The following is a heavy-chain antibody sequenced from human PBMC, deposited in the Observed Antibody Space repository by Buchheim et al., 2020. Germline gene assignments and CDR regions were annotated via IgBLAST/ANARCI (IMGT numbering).Heavy chain of an antibody. CDR3: AKHPVKFDT. CDR1: GLASTSYG. Sequence: EVRPLQSGGGVVQPGGSLRLSCVISGLASTSYGVSWVRQAPGKGLEWVAGIESGGSTYYPDSVKGRFAIYRDTSTNNLFLEMHSLRAEDTAVYFCAKHPVKFDTWGQGTL. J-gene: IGHJ5*02. V-gene: IGHV3-23*01. CDR2: IESGGST.